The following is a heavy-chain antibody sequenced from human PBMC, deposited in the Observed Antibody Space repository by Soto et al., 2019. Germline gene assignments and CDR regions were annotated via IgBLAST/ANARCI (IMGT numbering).Heavy chain of an antibody. Sequence: QVQLVQSGAEVKKPGSSVKVSCKASEGTFSSYAISWVRQAPGQGLEWMGGIIPIFGTANYAQKFQGRVTITADESTSTAYMELSSLRSEDTAVYYCAATMDYGDPTEWFDPWGQGTLVTVSS. CDR2: IIPIFGTA. CDR3: AATMDYGDPTEWFDP. CDR1: EGTFSSYA. V-gene: IGHV1-69*01. D-gene: IGHD4-17*01. J-gene: IGHJ5*02.